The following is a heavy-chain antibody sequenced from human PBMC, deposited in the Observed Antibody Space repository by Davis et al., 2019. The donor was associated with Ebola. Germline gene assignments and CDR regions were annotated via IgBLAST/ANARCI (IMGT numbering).Heavy chain of an antibody. V-gene: IGHV4-59*02. CDR3: ARADGDYVYFDY. Sequence: SETLSLTCSVSGGSVSTYYWSWIRQPPGKGLEWIGYIYYSGSTNYNPSLKSRVTISLDTSKTQFSLKLSSVTAADTAVYYCARADGDYVYFDYWGQGILVTVSS. CDR1: GGSVSTYY. D-gene: IGHD4-17*01. CDR2: IYYSGST. J-gene: IGHJ4*02.